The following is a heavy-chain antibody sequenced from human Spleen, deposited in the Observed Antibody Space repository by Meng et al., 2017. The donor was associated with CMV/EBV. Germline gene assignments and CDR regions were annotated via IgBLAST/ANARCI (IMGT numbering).Heavy chain of an antibody. Sequence: QIQLVQSGPELRRPGASVKVSCKASGYNFDIYGITWVRQAPGQGLEWVGWVSAENGDTNYGQKFQGRITVTADTFTNTAYMEMRSLRSDDSAIYYCARAGAAVTTNFDFWGQGTLVTVSS. CDR1: GYNFDIYG. CDR2: VSAENGDT. D-gene: IGHD4-17*01. V-gene: IGHV1-18*01. J-gene: IGHJ4*02. CDR3: ARAGAAVTTNFDF.